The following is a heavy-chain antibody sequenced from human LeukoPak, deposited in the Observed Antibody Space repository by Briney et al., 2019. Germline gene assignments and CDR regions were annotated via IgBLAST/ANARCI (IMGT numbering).Heavy chain of an antibody. CDR2: INWNSDRI. Sequence: GGSLRLSCAVSGFTFDDYAMHWVRQVPGKGLEWVSGINWNSDRIGYADSVKSRFTTSRDNAKNSLYLQMNSLRAEDTAFYYCAINGGGDSGYGNFDYWGQGTLVTVSS. CDR3: AINGGGDSGYGNFDY. CDR1: GFTFDDYA. J-gene: IGHJ4*02. D-gene: IGHD5-12*01. V-gene: IGHV3-9*01.